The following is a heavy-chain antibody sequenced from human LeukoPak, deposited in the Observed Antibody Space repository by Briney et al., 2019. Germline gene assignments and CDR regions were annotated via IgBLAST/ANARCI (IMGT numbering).Heavy chain of an antibody. CDR3: ARLKDYGGNSVFDY. V-gene: IGHV4-4*09. Sequence: SETLSLTCTVSGGSISSDYWSWIRQPPGKGLEWIGYIYTSGGSNYNPSLKSRVTISVDTSKNQFSLKLSSVTAADTAVYYCARLKDYGGNSVFDYWGQGTLVTVSS. CDR1: GGSISSDY. CDR2: IYTSGGS. D-gene: IGHD4-23*01. J-gene: IGHJ4*02.